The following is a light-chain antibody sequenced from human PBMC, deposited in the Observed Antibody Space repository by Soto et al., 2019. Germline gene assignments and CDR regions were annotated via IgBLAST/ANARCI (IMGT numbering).Light chain of an antibody. CDR2: AAS. CDR1: QSINSY. J-gene: IGKJ5*01. CDR3: QQSYSTWIT. Sequence: DIQMTQSPSSLSASIGNRVTITCRASQSINSYLNWYQQKPGKAPKLLIYAASSLQSGVPSRFSGSGSGTDFTLTISSLQPEDFATYYCQQSYSTWITFGQGTRLEIK. V-gene: IGKV1-39*01.